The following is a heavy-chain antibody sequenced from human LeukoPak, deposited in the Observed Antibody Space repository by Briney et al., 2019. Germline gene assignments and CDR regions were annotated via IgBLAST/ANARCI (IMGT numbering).Heavy chain of an antibody. Sequence: SETLSLTCTVSGGSISSYYWSWIRQPPGKGLEWIGYIYYSGSTNYNPSLKSRVTISVDTSKNQFSLKLSSVTAADTAVYYCARRAGSSWFHHWFDPWGQGTLVSVSS. J-gene: IGHJ5*02. CDR3: ARRAGSSWFHHWFDP. D-gene: IGHD6-13*01. V-gene: IGHV4-59*01. CDR1: GGSISSYY. CDR2: IYYSGST.